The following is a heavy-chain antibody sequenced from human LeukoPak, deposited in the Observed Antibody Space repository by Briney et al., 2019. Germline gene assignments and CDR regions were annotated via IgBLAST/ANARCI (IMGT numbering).Heavy chain of an antibody. J-gene: IGHJ5*02. CDR2: IYYSGST. CDR3: ARAGIYGSGSYSPNWFDP. D-gene: IGHD3-10*01. CDR1: GGSISSGDYY. Sequence: PSETLSLPCTVSGGSISSGDYYWRWIRPPPGKALVWIGYIYYSGSTYYHPSLKSRVTISVDTSKNQFSLKLSSVTAADTAVYYCARAGIYGSGSYSPNWFDPWGQGTLVTVSS. V-gene: IGHV4-30-4*08.